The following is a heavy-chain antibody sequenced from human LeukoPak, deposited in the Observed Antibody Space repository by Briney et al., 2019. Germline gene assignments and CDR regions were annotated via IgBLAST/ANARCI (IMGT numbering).Heavy chain of an antibody. CDR2: INPSGGST. Sequence: ASVKVSCTASGYTFTSYYMHWVRQAPGQGLEWMGIINPSGGSTSYAQKFQGRVTITRDTSASTAYMELSSLRSEDTAVYYCARVTGRYCSGGSCYYYYYGMDVWGQGTTVTVSS. CDR3: ARVTGRYCSGGSCYYYYYGMDV. J-gene: IGHJ6*02. D-gene: IGHD2-15*01. CDR1: GYTFTSYY. V-gene: IGHV1-46*01.